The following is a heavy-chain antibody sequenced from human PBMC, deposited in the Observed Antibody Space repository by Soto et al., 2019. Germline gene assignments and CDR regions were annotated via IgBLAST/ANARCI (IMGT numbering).Heavy chain of an antibody. Sequence: EVQLVESWGGLVQPVGSLRLSCAASGFTFSSYWRSWFRQAPGKGLEWVANIKHDGSEKYYVDSVKGRFTISRDNAKNSLYLQMNSLRAEDTAVYYCARAGYRRRSGAFDIWGQGTMVTVSS. CDR1: GFTFSSYW. D-gene: IGHD2-15*01. CDR3: ARAGYRRRSGAFDI. J-gene: IGHJ3*02. CDR2: IKHDGSEK. V-gene: IGHV3-7*01.